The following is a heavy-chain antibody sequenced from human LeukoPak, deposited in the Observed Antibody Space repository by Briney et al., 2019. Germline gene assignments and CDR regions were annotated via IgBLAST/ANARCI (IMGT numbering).Heavy chain of an antibody. CDR3: ARDYSGSDYRYFDC. Sequence: SETLSFTCTVSGGSVSSRSYYWSWIRQPPGKGLEWIGYIYYSGTTNYNPSLKSRVTISVDTSKNQFSLKLSSVTAADTAVYYCARDYSGSDYRYFDCWGQGTLVTVSS. CDR2: IYYSGTT. J-gene: IGHJ4*02. CDR1: GGSVSSRSYY. V-gene: IGHV4-61*01. D-gene: IGHD1-26*01.